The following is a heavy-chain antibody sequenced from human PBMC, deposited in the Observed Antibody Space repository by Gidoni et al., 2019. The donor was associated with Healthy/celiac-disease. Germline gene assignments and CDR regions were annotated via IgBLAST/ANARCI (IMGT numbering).Heavy chain of an antibody. Sequence: EVQLLVSGGVLVQPGGSLCLSCASSRFTCSRYVMSWVRQAPGKGLEWVSGISGSGGSTYYADSVKGRFTISRENSKNTLYLQMNSLRAEDTAVYYCAKDRGYYYDSSGLRGFDYWGQGTLVTVSS. V-gene: IGHV3-23*01. CDR3: AKDRGYYYDSSGLRGFDY. CDR2: ISGSGGST. D-gene: IGHD3-22*01. CDR1: RFTCSRYV. J-gene: IGHJ4*02.